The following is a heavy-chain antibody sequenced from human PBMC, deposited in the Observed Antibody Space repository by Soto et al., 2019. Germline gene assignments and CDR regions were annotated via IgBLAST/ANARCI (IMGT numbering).Heavy chain of an antibody. D-gene: IGHD2-2*01. J-gene: IGHJ5*02. Sequence: QIQLVQSGAEVKKPGASVKVSCRASGYTFTGYYLHWVRQAPGQGLEWMGWVNPISGDTNYAQKFQDRVIMTRDRSITTVHMELSRLRSDDTAVYYCARVVPGAEAWFGPWGQGTLVTVSS. CDR1: GYTFTGYY. CDR3: ARVVPGAEAWFGP. V-gene: IGHV1-2*02. CDR2: VNPISGDT.